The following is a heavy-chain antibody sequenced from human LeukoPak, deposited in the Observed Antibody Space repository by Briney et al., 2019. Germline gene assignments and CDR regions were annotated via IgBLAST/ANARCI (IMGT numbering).Heavy chain of an antibody. CDR3: ARDAHITVAENDFLVWFDT. J-gene: IGHJ5*01. V-gene: IGHV4-38-2*02. D-gene: IGHD6-19*01. CDR2: IYHSGTT. Sequence: SETLSLTCAVSGYSISNGYYWGWIRQPPGKGLEWIGSIYHSGTTYYNPSLKSRVAISVDTSKNPFSLKLSSVTAEETAVYYAARDAHITVAENDFLVWFDTWGQGTLVTVSS. CDR1: GYSISNGYY.